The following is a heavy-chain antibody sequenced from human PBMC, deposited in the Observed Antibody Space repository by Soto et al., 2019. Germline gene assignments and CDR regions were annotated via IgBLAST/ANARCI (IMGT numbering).Heavy chain of an antibody. D-gene: IGHD3-22*01. Sequence: SETLSLTCTVSGDTSTSYYWGWIRQAPGKGLEWIGHIHNSGTSTHNPSLNGRVTISIDMSKKQFSLKLTSLTSADTAVYYCARDFYDSVGYTWFDSWGQGTLVTVSS. CDR3: ARDFYDSVGYTWFDS. CDR1: GDTSTSYY. CDR2: IHNSGTS. V-gene: IGHV4-59*01. J-gene: IGHJ5*01.